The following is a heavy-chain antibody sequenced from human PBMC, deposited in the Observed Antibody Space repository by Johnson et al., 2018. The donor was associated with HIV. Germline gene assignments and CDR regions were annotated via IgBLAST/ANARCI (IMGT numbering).Heavy chain of an antibody. CDR2: ISYDGSNK. CDR1: GFTFSSYA. Sequence: QVQLVESGGGVVQPGRSLRLSCAASGFTFSSYAMHWVRQAPGKGLEWVAVISYDGSNKYYADSVKGRFTISRDNSKNTLYLQMNSLRVEDTAVYYCAREVGNAGAFDIWGQGTMVTVSS. V-gene: IGHV3-30*14. D-gene: IGHD1-26*01. CDR3: AREVGNAGAFDI. J-gene: IGHJ3*02.